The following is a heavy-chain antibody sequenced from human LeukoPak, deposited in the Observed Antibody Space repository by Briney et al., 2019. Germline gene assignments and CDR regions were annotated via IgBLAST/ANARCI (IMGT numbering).Heavy chain of an antibody. CDR1: GFTFSRYW. D-gene: IGHD5/OR15-5a*01. J-gene: IGHJ4*02. CDR3: ARASTPLGIANVDY. CDR2: INSDGSST. V-gene: IGHV3-74*01. Sequence: GGSLRLSCAASGFTFSRYWMHWVRQAPGKGLVWVSRINSDGSSTSYADSVKVRFTISRDNAKNTLYLQMNSLRAEDTAVYYCARASTPLGIANVDYWGQGTLVTVSS.